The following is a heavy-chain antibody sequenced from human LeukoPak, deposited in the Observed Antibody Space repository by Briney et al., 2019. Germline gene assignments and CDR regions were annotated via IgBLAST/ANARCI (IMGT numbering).Heavy chain of an antibody. CDR2: IYYSGST. Sequence: KPSETLSLTCTVSGGSISSSSYYWGWIRQPRGKGLEWIGSIYYSGSTYYNPSLKSRVTISVDTSKNQFSLKVNSVTAADTAVYYCARGDCSSTICYSPMDVWGKGTTVTVSS. CDR1: GGSISSSSYY. V-gene: IGHV4-39*07. D-gene: IGHD2-2*01. J-gene: IGHJ6*03. CDR3: ARGDCSSTICYSPMDV.